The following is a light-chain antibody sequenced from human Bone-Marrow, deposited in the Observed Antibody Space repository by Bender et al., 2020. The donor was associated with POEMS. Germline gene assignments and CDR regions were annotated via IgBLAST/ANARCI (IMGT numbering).Light chain of an antibody. J-gene: IGLJ1*01. CDR1: SSDVGGYNL. Sequence: QSALTQPASVSGSPGQSITISCTGTSSDVGGYNLVSWYQHHPGKAPKFLIYEVDKRPSGVANRFSGSKSGNTASLTISGHMAEDEAEYYCCSYGGARTFRFGSATKVTV. CDR2: EVD. V-gene: IGLV2-23*02. CDR3: CSYGGARTFR.